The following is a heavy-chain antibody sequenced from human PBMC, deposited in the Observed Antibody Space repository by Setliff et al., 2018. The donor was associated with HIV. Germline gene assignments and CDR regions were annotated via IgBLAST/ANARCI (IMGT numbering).Heavy chain of an antibody. J-gene: IGHJ6*03. Sequence: PSETLSLTCTVSGGSISSGSYYWSWIRQPAGKGLEWIGHIYTSGSTNYNPSLKSRVTISVDTSKNQFSLKLSSVTAADTAVYYCARVPSSGWYGGHHYMDVWGKGAAVTVSS. V-gene: IGHV4-61*09. CDR1: GGSISSGSYY. CDR3: ARVPSSGWYGGHHYMDV. CDR2: IYTSGST. D-gene: IGHD6-19*01.